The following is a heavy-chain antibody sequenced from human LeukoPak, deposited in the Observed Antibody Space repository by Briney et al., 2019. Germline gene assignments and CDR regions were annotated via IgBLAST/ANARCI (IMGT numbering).Heavy chain of an antibody. CDR3: ARSNYDFWSGYYTRAANWFDP. D-gene: IGHD3-3*01. CDR2: INPSGGST. CDR1: GYTFTSYY. Sequence: VSVKVSCKASGYTFTSYYMHWVRQAPGQGLEWMGVINPSGGSTNYAQKFQGRVTMTRNTSISTAYMELSSLRSEDTAVYYCARSNYDFWSGYYTRAANWFDPWGQGTLVTVSS. V-gene: IGHV1-46*01. J-gene: IGHJ5*02.